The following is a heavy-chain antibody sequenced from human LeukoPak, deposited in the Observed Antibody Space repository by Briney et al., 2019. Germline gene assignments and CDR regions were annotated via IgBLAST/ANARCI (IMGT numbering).Heavy chain of an antibody. J-gene: IGHJ4*02. V-gene: IGHV1-46*01. Sequence: ASVKVSCKASGYTFSSYYMHWVRQAPGQGLEWVGLINPTGDSTNYAQNFRGRVTMTTDTSTSTAYMEVRSLRSDDTAVYYCARDQFLLGYCSGGRGCRRAYYFDYWGQGTLVTVSS. CDR1: GYTFSSYY. CDR3: ARDQFLLGYCSGGRGCRRAYYFDY. CDR2: INPTGDST. D-gene: IGHD2-15*01.